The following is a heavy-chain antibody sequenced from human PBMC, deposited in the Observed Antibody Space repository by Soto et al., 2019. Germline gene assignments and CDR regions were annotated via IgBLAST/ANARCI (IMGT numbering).Heavy chain of an antibody. D-gene: IGHD3-10*01. CDR3: ARITMVRGVIIYYSYYYGMDV. J-gene: IGHJ6*02. CDR1: GFSLSNVRMG. V-gene: IGHV2-26*01. Sequence: QVTLKESGPVLVKPTETLTLTCTVSGFSLSNVRMGVSWIRQPPGKALEWLAHICSNDEKSYSTSLKSRLTISKDTAKSQVVLTMTNMDPVDTGTYYCARITMVRGVIIYYSYYYGMDVWGQGTTVTVSS. CDR2: ICSNDEK.